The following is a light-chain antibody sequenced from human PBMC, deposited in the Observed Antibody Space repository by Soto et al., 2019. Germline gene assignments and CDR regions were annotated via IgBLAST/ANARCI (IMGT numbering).Light chain of an antibody. CDR3: ASYTTSSAFVV. CDR1: SSDVGSYDR. J-gene: IGLJ2*01. V-gene: IGLV2-18*02. Sequence: QSALTQPPSVSASPGQSVTISCTGTSSDVGSYDRVSWYQQPPGTAPKLMIYEVSNRPSGVPDHFSGSKSGNTASLTISGLQAEDEADYFCASYTTSSAFVVFGGGTKVTVL. CDR2: EVS.